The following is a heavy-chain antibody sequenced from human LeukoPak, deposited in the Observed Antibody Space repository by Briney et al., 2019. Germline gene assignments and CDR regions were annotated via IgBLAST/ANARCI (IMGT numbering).Heavy chain of an antibody. Sequence: KTSETLSLTCTVSGGSISSGSYYWSWIRQPAGKGLEWIGRIYTSGSTNYNPSLKSRVTISVDTSKNQFSLKLSSVTAADTAVYYCAREEGYLTGYYYYYYYMDVWGKGTTVTISS. CDR1: GGSISSGSYY. D-gene: IGHD3-9*01. J-gene: IGHJ6*03. V-gene: IGHV4-61*02. CDR2: IYTSGST. CDR3: AREEGYLTGYYYYYYYMDV.